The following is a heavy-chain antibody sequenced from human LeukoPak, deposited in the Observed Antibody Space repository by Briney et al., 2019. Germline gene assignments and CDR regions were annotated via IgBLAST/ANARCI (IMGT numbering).Heavy chain of an antibody. J-gene: IGHJ3*02. Sequence: GGSLRLSCAASGFTFSSYWMHWVRQAPGKGLVWVSRINSDGSSTSYADSVKGRFTISRDNAKNTLYLQMNSLRAEDTAVYYCARRLAYCGGDCYSFAFDIWGQGTVVTVSS. CDR3: ARRLAYCGGDCYSFAFDI. D-gene: IGHD2-21*02. CDR2: INSDGSST. CDR1: GFTFSSYW. V-gene: IGHV3-74*01.